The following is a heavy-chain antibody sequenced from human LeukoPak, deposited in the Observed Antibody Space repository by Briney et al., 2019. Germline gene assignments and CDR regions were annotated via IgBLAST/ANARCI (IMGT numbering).Heavy chain of an antibody. J-gene: IGHJ3*02. CDR1: GGSISSYY. V-gene: IGHV4-59*01. CDR2: IYYSGST. CDR3: ARDLDSGWNYVYAFDI. D-gene: IGHD1-7*01. Sequence: PSETLSLTCTVSGGSISSYYWSWIRQPPGKGLEWIGYIYYSGSTNYNPSLKSRVTISVDTSKNQFSLKLSSVTAADTAVYYCARDLDSGWNYVYAFDIWGQGTMVTVSS.